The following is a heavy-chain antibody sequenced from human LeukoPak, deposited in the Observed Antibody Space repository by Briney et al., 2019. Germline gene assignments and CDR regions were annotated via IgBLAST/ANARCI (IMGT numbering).Heavy chain of an antibody. CDR3: ARDGTSWYYFDY. CDR1: GFTFSSYW. J-gene: IGHJ4*02. Sequence: GGSLRLSCAASGFTFSSYWTSWVRQAPGKGLEWVANIKQDGSEKYYVDSVKGRFTISRDNGKNSLYLQMNSLRAEDTAVYYCARDGTSWYYFDYWGQGTLVTVSS. D-gene: IGHD6-13*01. V-gene: IGHV3-7*01. CDR2: IKQDGSEK.